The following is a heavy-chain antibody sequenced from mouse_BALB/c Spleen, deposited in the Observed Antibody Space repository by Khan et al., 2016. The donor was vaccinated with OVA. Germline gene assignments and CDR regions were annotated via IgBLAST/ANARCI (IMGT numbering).Heavy chain of an antibody. CDR1: GYSITSGYG. Sequence: EVQLQESGPGLVKPSQSLSLTCTVTGYSITSGYGWNWIRQFPGNKLEWMGYISYSGSIYYNPSLKSRISITRDTSKNQFFLQLNSATTEGTATYYCTRTARINYWGQGTTLTVSS. CDR3: TRTARINY. CDR2: ISYSGSI. J-gene: IGHJ2*01. D-gene: IGHD1-2*01. V-gene: IGHV3-2*02.